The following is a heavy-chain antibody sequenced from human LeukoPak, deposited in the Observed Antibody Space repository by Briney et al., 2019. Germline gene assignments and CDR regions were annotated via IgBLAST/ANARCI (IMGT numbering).Heavy chain of an antibody. CDR3: ATDRWASSSPNPDY. Sequence: PGGSLRLSCAASGFTFSSYSMNWVRQAPGKGLEWVSYISSSSSTIYYADSVKGRFTISRDNAKNSLYLQMNSLRAEDTAVYYCATDRWASSSPNPDYWGQGTLVTVSS. D-gene: IGHD6-6*01. CDR1: GFTFSSYS. V-gene: IGHV3-48*01. CDR2: ISSSSSTI. J-gene: IGHJ4*02.